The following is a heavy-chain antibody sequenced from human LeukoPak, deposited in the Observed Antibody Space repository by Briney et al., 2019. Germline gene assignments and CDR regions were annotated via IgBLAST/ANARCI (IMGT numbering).Heavy chain of an antibody. V-gene: IGHV3-74*01. CDR1: GFTFSRYW. D-gene: IGHD4-17*01. CDR2: INPDGSST. Sequence: GGSLRLSCAASGFTFSRYWMHWVRRVPGKGLMWVSRINPDGSSTSYADSVKGRFTISRDNAKNTLYLQMNSLRPEDTAVYFCTKDTYGPEDSWGQGTLVTVSS. CDR3: TKDTYGPEDS. J-gene: IGHJ4*02.